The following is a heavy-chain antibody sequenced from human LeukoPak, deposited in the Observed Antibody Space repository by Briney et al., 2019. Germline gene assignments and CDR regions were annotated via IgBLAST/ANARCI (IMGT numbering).Heavy chain of an antibody. CDR2: ISAYNGNT. D-gene: IGHD5-18*01. J-gene: IGHJ5*02. CDR1: GYTFTSYG. V-gene: IGHV1-18*01. Sequence: ASVKVSCKASGYTFTSYGISWVRQAPGQGLEWMGWISAYNGNTNHAQKLQGRVTMTTDTSTSTAYMELRSLRSDDTAVYYCARGGGPMVRHINWFDPWGQGTLVTVSS. CDR3: ARGGGPMVRHINWFDP.